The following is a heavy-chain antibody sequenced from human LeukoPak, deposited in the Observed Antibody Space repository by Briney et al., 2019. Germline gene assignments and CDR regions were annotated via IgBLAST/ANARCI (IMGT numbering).Heavy chain of an antibody. J-gene: IGHJ4*02. D-gene: IGHD6-19*01. CDR1: GGSIGSHY. CDR2: IYYSGST. Sequence: SETLSLTCTVSGGSIGSHYWSWIRQPPGKGLEWIGYIYYSGSTNYNPSLKSRVTISIDTSEKQFSLKLSSVTAADTAIYYCASLNSGYYFDYWGQGTLVTVSS. V-gene: IGHV4-59*11. CDR3: ASLNSGYYFDY.